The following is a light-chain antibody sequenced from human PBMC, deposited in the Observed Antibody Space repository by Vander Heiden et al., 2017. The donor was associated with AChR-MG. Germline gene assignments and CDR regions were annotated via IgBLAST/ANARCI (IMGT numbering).Light chain of an antibody. CDR3: QHENNWPRT. V-gene: IGKV3-15*01. CDR1: QSVSSN. Sequence: EIVMTQSPATLSESPGERATLSCRASQSVSSNLAWYQQKPGQAPRLLIYDASTRATGIPARFSGSGSGTEFTLTISSLQSEDFAIYYCQHENNWPRTFGQGTKVEIK. CDR2: DAS. J-gene: IGKJ1*01.